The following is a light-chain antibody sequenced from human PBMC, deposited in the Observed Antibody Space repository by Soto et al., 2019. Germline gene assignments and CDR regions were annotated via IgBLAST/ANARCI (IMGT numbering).Light chain of an antibody. CDR3: QQYGNSPIT. CDR1: QSVSNNY. J-gene: IGKJ5*01. CDR2: GAS. Sequence: IVLTQSPGTLSLSPGERATLSCRASQSVSNNYLAWYQQKPGQAPRLISYGASNRATGIPDRFSGSGSGTDFTLTISRLEPEDFAVYYCQQYGNSPITFGQGTRLEIK. V-gene: IGKV3-20*01.